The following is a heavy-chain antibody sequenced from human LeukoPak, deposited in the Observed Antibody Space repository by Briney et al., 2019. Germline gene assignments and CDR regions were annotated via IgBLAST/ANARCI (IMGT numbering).Heavy chain of an antibody. CDR2: VYYSGTT. J-gene: IGHJ5*02. V-gene: IGHV4-59*01. Sequence: PSETLSLTCAVSVDSFSSYYWSWIRQPPGRGLEWIGYVYYSGTTNYNPSLKSRVTISIDTAKNQFSLKLSSVTTADTAVYYCAREERNWFDPWGQGTLVTVSS. D-gene: IGHD5-24*01. CDR3: AREERNWFDP. CDR1: VDSFSSYY.